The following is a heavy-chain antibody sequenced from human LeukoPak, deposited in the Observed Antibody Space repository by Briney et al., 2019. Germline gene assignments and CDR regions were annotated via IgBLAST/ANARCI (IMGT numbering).Heavy chain of an antibody. CDR1: GGSLSTYF. V-gene: IGHV4-4*07. J-gene: IGHJ4*02. CDR3: ARAVYDTSGYYIDY. CDR2: IYASGGT. D-gene: IGHD3-22*01. Sequence: PSETLSLTCTVSGGSLSTYFWTWIRQPAGKGLEWIGRIYASGGTTHTPSLKSRVTMSVDTSKSQFPLKLSSVTAADTAVYYCARAVYDTSGYYIDYWGQGTLVTVSS.